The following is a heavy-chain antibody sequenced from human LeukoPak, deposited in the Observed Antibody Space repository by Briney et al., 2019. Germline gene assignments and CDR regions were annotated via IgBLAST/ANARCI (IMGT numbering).Heavy chain of an antibody. Sequence: PGGSLRLSCAASEFTYSSYSMNWVRQAPGKGLEWVSSIGSSSSYIHYADSVKGRFTISRDNAKNSLYLQMNSLRAEDTAVYYCARTLPVPGYYYDSSDMGGFDYWGQGTLVTVSS. J-gene: IGHJ4*02. CDR1: EFTYSSYS. V-gene: IGHV3-21*01. CDR3: ARTLPVPGYYYDSSDMGGFDY. D-gene: IGHD3-22*01. CDR2: IGSSSSYI.